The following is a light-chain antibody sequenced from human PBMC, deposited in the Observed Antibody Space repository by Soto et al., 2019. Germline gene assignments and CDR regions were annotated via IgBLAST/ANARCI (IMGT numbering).Light chain of an antibody. CDR3: QQYYSSPLT. CDR2: WAS. Sequence: DIVMTQSPDSLAVSLGEPAAINCKYSQSVLYSSNNKNYLAWYQQKPGQPPKXXXYWASTRESGVPDRFSGSGSGTDFTLTISSLQAEDVAAYYCQQYYSSPLTFGGGTKVDIK. CDR1: QSVLYSSNNKNY. J-gene: IGKJ4*01. V-gene: IGKV4-1*01.